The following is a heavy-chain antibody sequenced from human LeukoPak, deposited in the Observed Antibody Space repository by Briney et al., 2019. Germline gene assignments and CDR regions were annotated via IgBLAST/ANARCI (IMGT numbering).Heavy chain of an antibody. CDR3: ARHQTRLDAFDI. D-gene: IGHD1-14*01. CDR2: IYYSGST. V-gene: IGHV4-59*08. J-gene: IGHJ3*02. CDR1: GGSISSYY. Sequence: SETLSLTCTVSGGSISSYYWSWIRQPPGKGLEWIGYIYYSGSTYYNPSLKSRVTISVDTSKNQFSLKLSSVTAADTAVYYCARHQTRLDAFDIWGQGTMVTVSS.